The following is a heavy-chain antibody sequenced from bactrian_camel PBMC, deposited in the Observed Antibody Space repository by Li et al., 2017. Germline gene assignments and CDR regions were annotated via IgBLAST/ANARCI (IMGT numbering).Heavy chain of an antibody. CDR3: AVRSAGCTTAISWYSFQY. V-gene: IGHV3S40*01. D-gene: IGHD3*01. J-gene: IGHJ4*01. CDR1: GFTVSTGC. Sequence: VQLVESGGGAVQTGGSLTLSCLASGFTVSTGCVAWFRQAPGQEREGVAARYIGSGGTYYADSVKGRFTISQDNAKNTVYLQMNSLKPEDTAIYFCAVRSAGCTTAISWYSFQYWGQGTQVTVS. CDR2: RYIGSGGT.